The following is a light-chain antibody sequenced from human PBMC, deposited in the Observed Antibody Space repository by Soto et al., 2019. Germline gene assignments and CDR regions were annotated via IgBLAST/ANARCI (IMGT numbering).Light chain of an antibody. J-gene: IGKJ1*01. CDR3: QQYNYFPAT. V-gene: IGKV3D-15*01. CDR2: GAS. Sequence: EIMLTQSQGILSLSPVDGGTLXCRASQSVSNDFLAWYQQKPGQAPRLLIYGASTRATGIPAKFSGSGSGTEFTLTISSLQPEDFATYYCQQYNYFPATFGQGTKVDIK. CDR1: QSVSNDF.